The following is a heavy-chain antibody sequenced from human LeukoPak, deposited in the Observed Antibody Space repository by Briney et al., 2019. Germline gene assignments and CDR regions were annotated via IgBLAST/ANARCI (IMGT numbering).Heavy chain of an antibody. CDR1: GYTFTNFW. V-gene: IGHV5-51*01. CDR3: ARHQKIARFDAFDI. J-gene: IGHJ3*02. D-gene: IGHD2-21*01. CDR2: IYPGDSDT. Sequence: GESLKISCKGSGYTFTNFWIGWVRQMPGKGLEWMGIIYPGDSDTRYSPSFQGQVTISADKSISTAYLQWSSLKASDTAMYYCARHQKIARFDAFDIWGQGTMVTVSS.